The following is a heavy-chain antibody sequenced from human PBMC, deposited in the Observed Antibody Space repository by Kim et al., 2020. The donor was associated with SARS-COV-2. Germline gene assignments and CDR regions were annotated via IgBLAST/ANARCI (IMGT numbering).Heavy chain of an antibody. J-gene: IGHJ6*02. V-gene: IGHV7-4-1*02. Sequence: ASVKVSCKASGYTFTSYAMNWVRQAPGQGLEWMGWSNTNTGNPTYAQGFPGRFVFSLDTSISTAYLQISSLKAEDTAVYYCARDMDSYGYYYYYGMDVGGQGTTVTVSS. CDR1: GYTFTSYA. CDR2: SNTNTGNP. D-gene: IGHD5-18*01. CDR3: ARDMDSYGYYYYYGMDV.